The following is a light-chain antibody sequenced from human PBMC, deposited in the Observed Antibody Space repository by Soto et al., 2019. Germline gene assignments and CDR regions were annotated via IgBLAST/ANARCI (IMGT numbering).Light chain of an antibody. J-gene: IGKJ3*01. Sequence: EIVLTQSPGTLSLSPGERATLSCRASQSVSSSYLAWYQQKPGQAPRLLIYGASSRATGIPDRFSGSGSGTDFTLIITRLEPEDYAVYCFRRYGSSFTVGPGPKVDIK. CDR2: GAS. V-gene: IGKV3-20*01. CDR3: RRYGSSFT. CDR1: QSVSSSY.